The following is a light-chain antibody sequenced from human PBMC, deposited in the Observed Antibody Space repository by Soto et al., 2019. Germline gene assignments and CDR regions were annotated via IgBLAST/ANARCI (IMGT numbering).Light chain of an antibody. V-gene: IGLV1-44*01. CDR1: SSNIGSNT. CDR3: AAWDDSLNGHV. J-gene: IGLJ1*01. CDR2: SNN. Sequence: SVLTQPPSASGTPGQRVTISCSGSSSNIGSNTVNWYQQLPGTAPKLLIYSNNQRPSGVPDRFSGSKSGTSASLAISGLQSEDEADYYCAAWDDSLNGHVFGTGTK.